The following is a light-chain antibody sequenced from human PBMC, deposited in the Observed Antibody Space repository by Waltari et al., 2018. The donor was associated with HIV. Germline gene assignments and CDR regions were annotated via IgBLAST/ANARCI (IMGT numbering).Light chain of an antibody. V-gene: IGKV3-11*01. CDR2: EAS. J-gene: IGKJ4*01. CDR3: QHRSIWPPT. CDR1: QSISSY. Sequence: DIVLTQSPGTLSLSPGERATLSCRASQSISSYLAWYQQKPGQAPRLLIYEASNRATGIPARFSGSGSGTDFTLTISSLEPEDFAVYYCQHRSIWPPTFGGGTKVEIK.